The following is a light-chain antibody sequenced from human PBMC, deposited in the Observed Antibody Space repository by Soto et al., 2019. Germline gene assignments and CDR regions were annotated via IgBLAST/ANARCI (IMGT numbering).Light chain of an antibody. CDR1: ESVSYSY. CDR3: QQYGSSPIT. CDR2: DAS. V-gene: IGKV3D-20*01. J-gene: IGKJ5*01. Sequence: EIVLTQSPATMSLSPGERATLSCGASESVSYSYVAWYQQKAGLAPRLLIHDASTRASGIPDRFSGSKSGTDVTLTIRGLEPEDAALYYWQQYGSSPITFGQGTRLEIK.